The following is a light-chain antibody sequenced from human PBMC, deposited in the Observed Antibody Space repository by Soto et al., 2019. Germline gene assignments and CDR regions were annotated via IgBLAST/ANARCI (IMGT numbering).Light chain of an antibody. CDR2: GAS. V-gene: IGKV3-15*01. J-gene: IGKJ3*01. Sequence: DIVMTQSPATLSVSPGERATLSCRASQSINTNLAWYQQKPGQAPRLLIYGASTRATVIPARFSGSGSGTEFTLTISGLQADDLAVYYCQQYQHWPPKGTFGPGTRVDI. CDR1: QSINTN. CDR3: QQYQHWPPKGT.